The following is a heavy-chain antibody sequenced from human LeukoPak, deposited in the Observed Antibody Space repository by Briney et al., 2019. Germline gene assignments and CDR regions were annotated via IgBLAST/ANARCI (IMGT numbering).Heavy chain of an antibody. V-gene: IGHV3-20*04. CDR2: INWNGGST. J-gene: IGHJ4*02. CDR1: GFIFSDSW. CDR3: ARDYFGSPSALDY. D-gene: IGHD1-26*01. Sequence: GGSLRLSCAASGFIFSDSWMSWVRQAPGKGLEWVSGINWNGGSTGYADSVKGRFTISRDNAKNSLYLQMNSLRAEDTALYYCARDYFGSPSALDYWGQGTLVTVSS.